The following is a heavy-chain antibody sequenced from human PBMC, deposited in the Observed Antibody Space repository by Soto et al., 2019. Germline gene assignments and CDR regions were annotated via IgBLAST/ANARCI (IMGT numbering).Heavy chain of an antibody. V-gene: IGHV4-59*01. J-gene: IGHJ6*03. D-gene: IGHD2-2*01. CDR3: ARVGSTSWPYYMDV. CDR2: IYYSGST. CDR1: GGSISSYY. Sequence: SETLSLTCTVSGGSISSYYWSWIRQPPGKGLEWIGYIYYSGSTNYNPSLKSRVTISVDTSKNQFSLKLGSVTAADTAVYYCARVGSTSWPYYMDVWGKGTTVTVSS.